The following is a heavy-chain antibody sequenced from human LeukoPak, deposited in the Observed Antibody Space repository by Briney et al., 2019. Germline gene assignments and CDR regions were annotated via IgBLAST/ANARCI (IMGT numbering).Heavy chain of an antibody. V-gene: IGHV3-48*01. D-gene: IGHD2-21*01. CDR3: ARHGEVPYGMDV. CDR1: GFTFSIFG. Sequence: GGSLRLSCAASGFTFSIFGMNWVRQAPGKGLEWVSYISSGRSTIYVADSVTGRFTISRDNAKNSLYLQMNSLRAEDTAVYYCARHGEVPYGMDVWGQGTTVTVSS. CDR2: ISSGRSTI. J-gene: IGHJ6*02.